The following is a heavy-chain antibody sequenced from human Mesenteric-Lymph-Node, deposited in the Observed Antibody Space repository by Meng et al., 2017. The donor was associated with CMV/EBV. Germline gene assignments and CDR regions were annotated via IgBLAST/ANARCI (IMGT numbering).Heavy chain of an antibody. CDR2: IYQSGST. D-gene: IGHD3-10*01. Sequence: SETLSLTCSVSGVSISHSYYWGWIRQPPGKGLEWIGSIYQSGSTHYNSSLRGRVTISVDTSKNHFCLILKSVTAADTAVYHCARVTSGFGTTFDSWGQGALVTVSS. V-gene: IGHV4-38-2*02. CDR1: GVSISHSYY. J-gene: IGHJ4*02. CDR3: ARVTSGFGTTFDS.